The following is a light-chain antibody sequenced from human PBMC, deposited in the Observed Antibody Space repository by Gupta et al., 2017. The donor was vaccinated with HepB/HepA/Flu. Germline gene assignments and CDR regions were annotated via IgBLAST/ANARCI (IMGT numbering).Light chain of an antibody. Sequence: EIVLTQSPATLSLSPGERAVLSCKASQNVNNYLAWYQQRPGQAPRLLIYDSSNRATDIAARFSGSGSGTDFTLTISSLEPEDFAVYYCQQRRDRPLTFGGGTKVEI. CDR2: DSS. CDR1: QNVNNY. V-gene: IGKV3-11*01. CDR3: QQRRDRPLT. J-gene: IGKJ4*01.